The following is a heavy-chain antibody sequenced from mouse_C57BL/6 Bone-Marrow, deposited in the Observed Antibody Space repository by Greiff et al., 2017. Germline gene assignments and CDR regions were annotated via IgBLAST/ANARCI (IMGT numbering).Heavy chain of an antibody. CDR2: IYPGDGDT. V-gene: IGHV1-82*01. CDR1: GYAFSSSW. D-gene: IGHD2-4*01. J-gene: IGHJ2*01. Sequence: QVQLQQSGPELVKPGASVKISCKASGYAFSSSWMNWVRQRPGKGLEWIGRIYPGDGDTNYNGKFKGKATLTGDKSSSTAYRQRSILTSEDAAVYFCARLRLDYDYDGDYWGQGTTLTVSS. CDR3: ARLRLDYDYDGDY.